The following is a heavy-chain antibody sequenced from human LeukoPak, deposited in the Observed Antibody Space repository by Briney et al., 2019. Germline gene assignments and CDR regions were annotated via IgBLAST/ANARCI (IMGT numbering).Heavy chain of an antibody. CDR1: GGSISSYY. D-gene: IGHD3-10*01. CDR3: ARSPSSLVRGVIAWFDP. Sequence: SETLSLTCTVSGGSISSYYWSWIRQPPGKGLEWIGYIYYSGSTNYNPSLKSRVTISVDTSKNQFSLKLSSVTAADTAVYYCARSPSSLVRGVIAWFDPWGQGTLVTVSA. V-gene: IGHV4-59*12. J-gene: IGHJ5*02. CDR2: IYYSGST.